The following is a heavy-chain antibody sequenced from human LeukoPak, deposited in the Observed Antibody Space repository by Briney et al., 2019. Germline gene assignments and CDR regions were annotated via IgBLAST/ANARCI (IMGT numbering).Heavy chain of an antibody. D-gene: IGHD2-2*01. J-gene: IGHJ4*02. Sequence: GASVQVSCKAAGYNFPAYFVHWVRQAPGQGLEWMGRINPNGGDTNYAQKFQGRVTMARDTSISTANMELSSLISDDTAVYYCVRVGFTTSWSNFDYWGQGTLVTVSS. CDR2: INPNGGDT. CDR3: VRVGFTTSWSNFDY. CDR1: GYNFPAYF. V-gene: IGHV1-2*06.